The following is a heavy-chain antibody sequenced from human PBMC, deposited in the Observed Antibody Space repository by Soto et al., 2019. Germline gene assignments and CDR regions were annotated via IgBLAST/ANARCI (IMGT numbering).Heavy chain of an antibody. V-gene: IGHV4-59*01. J-gene: IGHJ5*02. Sequence: PSGTLSLTCTVSGGSISSYYWSWVRQPPGKGLEWIGYIYYSGSTNYNPSLKSRVTISVDTSKNQFSLKLSSVTAADTAVYYCERAIPVNWNYVPGWFDPWGQGTLVTVS. CDR2: IYYSGST. D-gene: IGHD1-7*01. CDR3: ERAIPVNWNYVPGWFDP. CDR1: GGSISSYY.